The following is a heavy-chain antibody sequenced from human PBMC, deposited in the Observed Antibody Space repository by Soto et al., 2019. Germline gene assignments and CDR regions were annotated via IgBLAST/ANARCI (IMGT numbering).Heavy chain of an antibody. D-gene: IGHD3-3*01. Sequence: QLQLQESGPGLVKPSETLSLTCSVSGDSINSDNYYWRWIRQPPGKGLEWIGSIYYRGNTYYNPSLKTRVTISLGTSKSQFSLQLNSVTAADSAVYFCARLEGLATIPYYFDYWGQGTLVTVSP. CDR1: GDSINSDNYY. J-gene: IGHJ4*02. CDR3: ARLEGLATIPYYFDY. V-gene: IGHV4-39*01. CDR2: IYYRGNT.